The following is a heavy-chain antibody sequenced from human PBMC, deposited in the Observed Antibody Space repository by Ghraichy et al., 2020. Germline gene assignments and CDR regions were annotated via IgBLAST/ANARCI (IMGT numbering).Heavy chain of an antibody. Sequence: GSLRLSCAASGFTFSRESMSWVRQAPGKGLEWVSYISSSSSTIYYADSVKGRFTISRDNAKNSLYLQMNSLRDEDTAVYYCARVYTGLRWQFDYWGPGTLVTVSS. D-gene: IGHD4-23*01. CDR2: ISSSSSTI. CDR1: GFTFSRES. CDR3: ARVYTGLRWQFDY. J-gene: IGHJ4*02. V-gene: IGHV3-48*02.